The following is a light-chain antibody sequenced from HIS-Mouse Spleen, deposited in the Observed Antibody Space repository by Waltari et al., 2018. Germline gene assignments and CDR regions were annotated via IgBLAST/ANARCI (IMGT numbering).Light chain of an antibody. Sequence: QSALTQPASVSGSPGQSITISSTGTSSDVGSDNLVSWYQQHPGKAPKLMIYEGSKRPSGVSNRFSGSKSGNTASLTISGLQAEDEADYYCCSYAGSSTWVFGGGTKLTVL. CDR1: SSDVGSDNL. CDR3: CSYAGSSTWV. V-gene: IGLV2-23*01. J-gene: IGLJ3*02. CDR2: EGS.